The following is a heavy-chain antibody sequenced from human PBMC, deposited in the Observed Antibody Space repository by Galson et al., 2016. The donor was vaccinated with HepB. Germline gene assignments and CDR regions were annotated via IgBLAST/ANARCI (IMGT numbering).Heavy chain of an antibody. Sequence: SLRLSCAASGFTLSTYGMHWVRQAPGKGLEWLAVIWYDGVNKDYADSVKGRFTISRDSSKNTLYLRMNSLRAEDTAIYYCARDSGTPPPRRGPSSGYWGQGTLVTVSS. CDR3: ARDSGTPPPRRGPSSGY. CDR1: GFTLSTYG. D-gene: IGHD1-26*01. J-gene: IGHJ4*02. V-gene: IGHV3-33*01. CDR2: IWYDGVNK.